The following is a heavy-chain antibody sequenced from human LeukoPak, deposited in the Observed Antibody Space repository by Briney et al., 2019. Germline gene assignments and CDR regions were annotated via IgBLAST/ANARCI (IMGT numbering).Heavy chain of an antibody. Sequence: GGSLRLSCAASGFTVSSNYMSWVRQAPGKGLEWVSVIYSGGSTYYADSVKGRFTISRDNSKNTLYLQMNSLRAEDTAVYYCARSYDILTGAFDYWGQETLVTVSS. J-gene: IGHJ4*02. CDR2: IYSGGST. D-gene: IGHD3-9*01. V-gene: IGHV3-66*01. CDR1: GFTVSSNY. CDR3: ARSYDILTGAFDY.